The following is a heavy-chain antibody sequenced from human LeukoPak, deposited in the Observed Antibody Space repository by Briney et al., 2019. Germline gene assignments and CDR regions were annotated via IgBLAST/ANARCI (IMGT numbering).Heavy chain of an antibody. J-gene: IGHJ3*02. CDR1: GFTFSSYS. CDR2: ISSSSSYI. CDR3: ARAVTVFDAFDI. V-gene: IGHV3-21*01. D-gene: IGHD4-11*01. Sequence: PGGSLRLPCAASGFTFSSYSMNWVRQAPGKGLEWVSSISSSSSYIYYADSVKGRFTISRDNAKNTLYLQVNSLRAEDTAVYYCARAVTVFDAFDIWGQGTVVTVSS.